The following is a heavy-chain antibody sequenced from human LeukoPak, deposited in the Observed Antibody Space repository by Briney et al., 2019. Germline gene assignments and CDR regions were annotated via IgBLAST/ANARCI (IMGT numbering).Heavy chain of an antibody. J-gene: IGHJ4*02. Sequence: GASVKVSCKASGYTFTGYYMHWVRQAPGQGLEWMGWINPNSGGTNYAQKFQGRVTMTRDTSISTAYMELSRLRSDDTAVYYCARVLMVYAATVDYWGQGTLVTVSS. V-gene: IGHV1-2*02. CDR1: GYTFTGYY. D-gene: IGHD2-8*01. CDR3: ARVLMVYAATVDY. CDR2: INPNSGGT.